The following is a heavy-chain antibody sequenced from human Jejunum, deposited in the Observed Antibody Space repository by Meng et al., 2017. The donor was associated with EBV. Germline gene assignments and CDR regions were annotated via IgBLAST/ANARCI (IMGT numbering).Heavy chain of an antibody. CDR1: GFSFSALW. J-gene: IGHJ4*02. CDR3: ARAGNYRFDY. D-gene: IGHD1-7*01. Sequence: EEQLVDAGGGLVKLVWSLRLSCEASGFSFSALWMSWVRQAPGKGLEWVGRINSDGSTINYADSVKGRFTISRDNAKNTLYLQMNSLRVEDTAVYYCARAGNYRFDYWGQGALVTVSS. CDR2: INSDGSTI. V-gene: IGHV3-74*02.